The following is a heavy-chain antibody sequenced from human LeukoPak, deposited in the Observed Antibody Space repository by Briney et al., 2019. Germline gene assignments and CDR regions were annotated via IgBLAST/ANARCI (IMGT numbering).Heavy chain of an antibody. Sequence: GGSLTLSCAASVFTFSIYAMHCVRQAPGKGLEWVAVISYDGSNKYYADSVKGRFTISRDNSKNTLYLQMNSLRAEDTSVYYCARDITSTHFDYWGQGTLVTVSS. CDR3: ARDITSTHFDY. J-gene: IGHJ4*02. V-gene: IGHV3-30-3*01. CDR2: ISYDGSNK. CDR1: VFTFSIYA.